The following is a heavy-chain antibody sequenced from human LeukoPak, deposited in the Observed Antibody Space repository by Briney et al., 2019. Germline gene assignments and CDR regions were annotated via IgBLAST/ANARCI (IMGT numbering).Heavy chain of an antibody. J-gene: IGHJ4*02. V-gene: IGHV3-48*01. CDR3: ARETRRGTNFDY. CDR1: GFTFSDYS. CDR2: ISSSSSTI. Sequence: GGSLRLSCAASGFTFSDYSMNWVRQAPGKGLEWVSFISSSSSTIYYADSVKGRFTISRDNAQNSVYLQMNSLRAEDTAVYYCARETRRGTNFDYWGEGTQVTVSS.